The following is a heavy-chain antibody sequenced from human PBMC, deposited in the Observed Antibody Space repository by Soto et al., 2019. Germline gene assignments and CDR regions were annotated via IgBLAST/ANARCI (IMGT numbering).Heavy chain of an antibody. CDR1: GFTVSSNY. J-gene: IGHJ3*02. Sequence: GGSLRLSCAASGFTVSSNYMSWVRQAPGKGLEWVSVIYSGGSTYYADSVKGRFTISRDNSKNTLYLQMNSLRAEDTAVYYCASSKDTAIVGAFDSWGQGTMVTVSS. V-gene: IGHV3-53*01. CDR2: IYSGGST. D-gene: IGHD5-18*01. CDR3: ASSKDTAIVGAFDS.